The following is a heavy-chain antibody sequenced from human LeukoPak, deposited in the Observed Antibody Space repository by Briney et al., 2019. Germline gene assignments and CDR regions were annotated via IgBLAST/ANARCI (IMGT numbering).Heavy chain of an antibody. D-gene: IGHD3-16*02. V-gene: IGHV4-4*07. J-gene: IGHJ4*02. CDR2: IDTSGST. Sequence: SETLSLTCTVYGGSFSGYNWSWIRQPAGKGLEWIGRIDTSGSTKYNPSLKSRVTISLDTSKNQFSLKLTSVTAADTAVYYCARLLGPLDYVWGSSRSKWGQGTLVTVSS. CDR1: GGSFSGYN. CDR3: ARLLGPLDYVWGSSRSK.